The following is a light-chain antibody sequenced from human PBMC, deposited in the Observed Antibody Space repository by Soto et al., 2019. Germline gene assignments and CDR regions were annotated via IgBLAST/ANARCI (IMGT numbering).Light chain of an antibody. CDR1: LGIRDY. Sequence: DIQMTHSPSSLYASEGGTFTITCRASLGIRDYLSWYQQRPGNAPKRLIYSASSLQSGVPSRFSGSGSGTEFTLTISGLQPEDFATYYCQQYNDYVTFGQGTRLEIK. CDR2: SAS. V-gene: IGKV1-17*01. J-gene: IGKJ5*01. CDR3: QQYNDYVT.